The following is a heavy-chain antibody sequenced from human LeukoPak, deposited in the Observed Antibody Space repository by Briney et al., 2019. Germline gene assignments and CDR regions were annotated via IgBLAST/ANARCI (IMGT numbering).Heavy chain of an antibody. CDR1: GGSISSTSCY. V-gene: IGHV4-39*01. D-gene: IGHD1-26*01. CDR2: IYYSEIT. CDR3: ARYLRGSHFDY. Sequence: PSETLSLTCTVSGGSISSTSCYWGWIRLPPGKVMQKIASIYYSEITYYNPSLKSRVTISVDTSKNQFSLNLSSVTAANTAVYYCARYLRGSHFDYWGQGTLVTVSS. J-gene: IGHJ4*02.